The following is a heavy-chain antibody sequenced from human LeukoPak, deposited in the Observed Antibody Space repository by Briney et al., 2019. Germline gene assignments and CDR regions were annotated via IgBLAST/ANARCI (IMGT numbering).Heavy chain of an antibody. J-gene: IGHJ4*02. Sequence: GGSLRLSCAASGFTFSSYYMNWVRQAPGKGLEWVASIKEDGSGKYYVDSVKGRFTISRDNAENSLFPQMNSLRAEDTAVYYCVRGGIGGAPRRGFVYWGQGTLVTVSS. V-gene: IGHV3-7*05. D-gene: IGHD1-26*01. CDR1: GFTFSSYY. CDR3: VRGGIGGAPRRGFVY. CDR2: IKEDGSGK.